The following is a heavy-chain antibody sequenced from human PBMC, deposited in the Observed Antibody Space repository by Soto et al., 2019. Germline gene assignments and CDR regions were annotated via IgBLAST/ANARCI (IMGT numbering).Heavy chain of an antibody. Sequence: QVQLQESGPGLVKPSQTLSLTCTVSGDSMSSGDNYWSWIRQPPGKGLECIAYIYHSGSAYYNPSFRSRGVTSVDPSRNQFSLKLTSVTAADTAVYYCARVSWSGIRRAFDIWGQGTSVTVSS. CDR2: IYHSGSA. D-gene: IGHD6-13*01. CDR1: GDSMSSGDNY. CDR3: ARVSWSGIRRAFDI. J-gene: IGHJ3*02. V-gene: IGHV4-30-4*08.